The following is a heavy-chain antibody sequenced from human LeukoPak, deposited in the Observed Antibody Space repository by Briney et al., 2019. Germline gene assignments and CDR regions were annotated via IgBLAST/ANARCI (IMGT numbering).Heavy chain of an antibody. V-gene: IGHV3-53*01. J-gene: IGHJ4*02. CDR2: IYSGGST. CDR1: GYIVSGKY. CDR3: VTPGPTVTGGFEY. Sequence: GGSLRLSCAVSGYIVSGKYMGWVRQAPGKGLEYVSVIYSGGSTYYIDSVKGRFTISRDNSKNTLYFQMNSLRVEDTAVYYCVTPGPTVTGGFEYWGQGTLVTVSS. D-gene: IGHD4-17*01.